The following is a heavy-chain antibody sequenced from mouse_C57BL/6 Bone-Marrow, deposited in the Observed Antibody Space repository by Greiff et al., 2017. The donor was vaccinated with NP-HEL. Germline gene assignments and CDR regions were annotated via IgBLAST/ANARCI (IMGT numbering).Heavy chain of an antibody. V-gene: IGHV7-3*01. D-gene: IGHD1-1*01. J-gene: IGHJ1*03. CDR2: IRNKANGYTT. Sequence: EVKLVESGGGLVQPGGSLSLSCAASGFTFTDYYMSWVRQPPGKALEWLGFIRNKANGYTTEYSATVKGRFTIARDNSQSILYLQMNALRAEDSATYYCARYSPYSCWYFDVWGTGTTVTVSS. CDR3: ARYSPYSCWYFDV. CDR1: GFTFTDYY.